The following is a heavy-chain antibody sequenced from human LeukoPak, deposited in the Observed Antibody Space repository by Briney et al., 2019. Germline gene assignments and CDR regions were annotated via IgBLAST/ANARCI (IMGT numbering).Heavy chain of an antibody. CDR3: ARDKGVSEFDY. CDR2: IYYSGST. CDR1: GGSISSSSHY. Sequence: PSETLSLTCTVSGGSISSSSHYWGWIRQPPGKGLEWIGSIYYSGSTYYNPSLKSRVTISVDTSKNQFSLKLSSVTAADTAVYYCARDKGVSEFDYWGQGTLVTVSS. J-gene: IGHJ4*02. V-gene: IGHV4-39*07.